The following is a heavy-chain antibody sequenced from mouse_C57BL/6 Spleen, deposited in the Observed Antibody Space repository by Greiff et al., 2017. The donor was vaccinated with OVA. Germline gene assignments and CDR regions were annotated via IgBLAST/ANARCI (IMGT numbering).Heavy chain of an antibody. Sequence: EVNVVESGGGLVKPGGSLKLSCAASGFTFSSYAMSWVRQTPEKRLEWVATISDGGSYTYYPDNVKGRFTISRDNAKNNLYLQMSHLKSEDTAMYYGAREGGDSAWFAYWGQGTLVTVSA. CDR1: GFTFSSYA. V-gene: IGHV5-4*01. CDR2: ISDGGSYT. J-gene: IGHJ3*01. CDR3: AREGGDSAWFAY. D-gene: IGHD2-13*01.